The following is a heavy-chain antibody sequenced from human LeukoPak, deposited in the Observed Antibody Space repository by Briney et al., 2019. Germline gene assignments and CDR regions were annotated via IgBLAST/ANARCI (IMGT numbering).Heavy chain of an antibody. CDR1: GYTFTGYY. D-gene: IGHD1-1*01. CDR3: ARDQLSRGVWVDP. V-gene: IGHV1-2*02. Sequence: ASVKVSCKASGYTFTGYYMHWVRQAPGQGLEWMGWINPNSGGTNYAQKLQGRVTMTTDTSTSTAYMELRSLRSDDTAVYYCARDQLSRGVWVDPWGQGTLVTVSS. CDR2: INPNSGGT. J-gene: IGHJ5*02.